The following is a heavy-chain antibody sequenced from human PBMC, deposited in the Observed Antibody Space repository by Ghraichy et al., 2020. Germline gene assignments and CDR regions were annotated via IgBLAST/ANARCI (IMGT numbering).Heavy chain of an antibody. CDR1: GFTFSDYY. CDR3: ARDKRYYYDRSAYSDAEWFDP. J-gene: IGHJ5*02. D-gene: IGHD3-22*01. Sequence: GESLNISCAASGFTFSDYYMSWIRQAPGKGLEWVSHISTTGSTMYYADSVKGRFAISRDNAKKSLHLQMHSLRAEDTAVYYCARDKRYYYDRSAYSDAEWFDPWGQGTLVTVSS. V-gene: IGHV3-11*01. CDR2: ISTTGSTM.